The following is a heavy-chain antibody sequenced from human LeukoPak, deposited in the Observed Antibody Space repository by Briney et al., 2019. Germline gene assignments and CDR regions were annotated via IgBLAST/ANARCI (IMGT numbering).Heavy chain of an antibody. J-gene: IGHJ4*02. Sequence: ASVKVSCKASGYTFTENDINWVRQAGGQGLEWMGWMNPGSGNSASAQRFLGRVTMTRDTSMNTAYMELSSLRSEDTAIYYCARGVGAVGDYWGQGTPVTVSS. CDR3: ARGVGAVGDY. CDR2: MNPGSGNS. CDR1: GYTFTEND. D-gene: IGHD1-26*01. V-gene: IGHV1-8*01.